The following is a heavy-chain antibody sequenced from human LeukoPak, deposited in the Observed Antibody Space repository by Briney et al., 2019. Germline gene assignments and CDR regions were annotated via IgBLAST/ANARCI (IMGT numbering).Heavy chain of an antibody. J-gene: IGHJ4*02. D-gene: IGHD1-26*01. CDR3: ARTQSQSGSYRYYFGY. Sequence: SETLSLTCTVSGASVGSAGYYWSRIRQPPGGGLEWIGYVYYIDNTNYNPSLKSRVTMSVNPSENQFSLKLNSVTAADTAIYYCARTQSQSGSYRYYFGYWGQGTLVTVSS. CDR2: VYYIDNT. CDR1: GASVGSAGYY. V-gene: IGHV4-61*08.